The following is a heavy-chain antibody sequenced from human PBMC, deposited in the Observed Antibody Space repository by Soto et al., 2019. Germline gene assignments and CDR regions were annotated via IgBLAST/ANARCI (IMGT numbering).Heavy chain of an antibody. J-gene: IGHJ6*04. CDR1: GFTFDDYA. V-gene: IGHV3-9*01. CDR2: ISWNSGSI. Sequence: EVQLVESGGGLVQPGRSLRLSCAASGFTFDDYAMHWVRQAPGKGLEWVSGISWNSGSIGYAESVKGRFTISRDNDKNSLYLQMNSLRAEDTALYYCAKDLLGIAAAGTFLDVWGKGTTVTVSS. D-gene: IGHD6-13*01. CDR3: AKDLLGIAAAGTFLDV.